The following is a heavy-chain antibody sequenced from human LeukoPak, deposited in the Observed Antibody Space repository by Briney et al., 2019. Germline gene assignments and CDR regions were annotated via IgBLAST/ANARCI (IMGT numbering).Heavy chain of an antibody. D-gene: IGHD3-16*01. CDR3: TTGLGGY. J-gene: IGHJ4*02. Sequence: GGPLRLSCAASGFNFCNIWRSWPRKAPGKGLEWVGRIKSKTDGGTTVYAAPVEGRFTISRDDSNNTLYLQMNSLKTEDTAVYYCTTGLGGYWGQGTLVTVSS. CDR1: GFNFCNIW. V-gene: IGHV3-15*01. CDR2: IKSKTDGGTT.